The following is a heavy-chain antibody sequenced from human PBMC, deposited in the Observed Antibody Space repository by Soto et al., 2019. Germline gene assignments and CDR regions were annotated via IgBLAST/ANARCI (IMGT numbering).Heavy chain of an antibody. V-gene: IGHV4-59*01. J-gene: IGHJ6*02. CDR2: IYYSGST. CDR1: GGSISSSY. D-gene: IGHD5-12*01. Sequence: SETLSLTSTVSGGSISSSYWSWIRPLPGKGPEWIGYIYYSGSTNYNPSLKSRVTISVDTSKNQFSLKLSSVTAADTAVYYCARAAPIKDGYNFLSYYYGMDVWGQGTTVTVSS. CDR3: ARAAPIKDGYNFLSYYYGMDV.